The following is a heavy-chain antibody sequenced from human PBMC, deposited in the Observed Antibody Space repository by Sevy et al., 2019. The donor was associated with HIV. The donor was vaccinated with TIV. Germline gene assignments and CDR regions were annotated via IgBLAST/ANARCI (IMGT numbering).Heavy chain of an antibody. Sequence: SETLSLTCTVSGGSISSHYWSWIRQPPGKALEWIGYIYYSGSTNYNPSLKSRVTISVDTSKNQFSLKLSSVTAADTAVYYCVRAPYYYDSSGYYDYWSQGTLVTVSS. V-gene: IGHV4-59*11. CDR2: IYYSGST. D-gene: IGHD3-22*01. J-gene: IGHJ4*02. CDR3: VRAPYYYDSSGYYDY. CDR1: GGSISSHY.